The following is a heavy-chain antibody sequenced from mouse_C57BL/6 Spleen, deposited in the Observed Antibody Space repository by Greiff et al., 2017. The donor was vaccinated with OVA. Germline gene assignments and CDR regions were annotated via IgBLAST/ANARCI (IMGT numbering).Heavy chain of an antibody. CDR1: GYTFTSYW. CDR2: IYPSDSET. CDR3: ARGANWAYWYFDV. J-gene: IGHJ1*03. Sequence: QVQLKQPGAELVRPGSSVKLSCKASGYTFTSYWMDWVKQRPGQGLEWIGNIYPSDSETHYNQKFKDKATLTVDKSSSTAYMQLSSLTSEDSAVYYCARGANWAYWYFDVWGTGTTVTVSS. D-gene: IGHD4-1*01. V-gene: IGHV1-61*01.